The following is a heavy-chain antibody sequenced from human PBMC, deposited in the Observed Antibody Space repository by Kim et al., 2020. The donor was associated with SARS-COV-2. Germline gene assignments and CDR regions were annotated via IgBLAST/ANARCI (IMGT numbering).Heavy chain of an antibody. CDR1: GFTVSSNY. CDR3: ARAGPPYYYDSIGYENYFDY. CDR2: IYSGGST. Sequence: GGSLRLSCAASGFTVSSNYMSWVRQAPGKGLEWVSVIYSGGSTYYADSVKGRFTISRDNSKNTLYLQMNSLRAEDTAVYYCARAGPPYYYDSIGYENYFDYWGQGTLVTVSS. D-gene: IGHD3-22*01. J-gene: IGHJ4*02. V-gene: IGHV3-53*01.